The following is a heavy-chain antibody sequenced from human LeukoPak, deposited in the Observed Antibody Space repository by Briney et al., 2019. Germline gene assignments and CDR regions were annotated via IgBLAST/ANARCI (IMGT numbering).Heavy chain of an antibody. CDR1: GFSLSTSGVG. CDR2: IYWDDDK. D-gene: IGHD3-3*01. CDR3: AHSSTIFGVLTDAVDY. J-gene: IGHJ4*02. Sequence: GSGPTLVNPTQTLTLTCTFSGFSLSTSGVGVGWIRQPPGKALEWLALIYWDDDKRYSPSLKSRLTITKDTSKNQVVLTMTNLDPVDTATYYCAHSSTIFGVLTDAVDYWGQGTLVTVSS. V-gene: IGHV2-5*02.